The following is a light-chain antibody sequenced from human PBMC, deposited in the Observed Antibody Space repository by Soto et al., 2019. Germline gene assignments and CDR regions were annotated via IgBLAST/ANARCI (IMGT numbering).Light chain of an antibody. CDR1: QGISNY. CDR3: QKYNSAPWT. CDR2: GAS. Sequence: LQVAPSSSSPSASVGDRGTHPLPASQGISNYLAWYQQKPGKVPKVLIYGASTLQSGVPSRFSGSGSGTDFTLTISSLQPEDVATYYCQKYNSAPWTFGQGTKVDIK. V-gene: IGKV1-27*01. J-gene: IGKJ1*01.